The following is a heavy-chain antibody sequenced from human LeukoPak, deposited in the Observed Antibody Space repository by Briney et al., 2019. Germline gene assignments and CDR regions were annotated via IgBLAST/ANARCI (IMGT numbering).Heavy chain of an antibody. J-gene: IGHJ4*02. CDR1: GFTFSSYA. CDR3: AKDRQYCSGGSCYSDY. D-gene: IGHD2-15*01. Sequence: PGGSLRLSCAASGFTFSSYAMSWVRQAPGKGLEWVSAIGGSGGSTYYADSVKGRFTISRDNSKNTLYLQMNSLRAEDTAVYYCAKDRQYCSGGSCYSDYWGQGTLVTVSS. CDR2: IGGSGGST. V-gene: IGHV3-23*01.